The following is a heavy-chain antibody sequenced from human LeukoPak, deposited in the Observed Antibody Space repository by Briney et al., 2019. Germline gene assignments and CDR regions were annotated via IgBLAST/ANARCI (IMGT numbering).Heavy chain of an antibody. V-gene: IGHV4-34*01. CDR2: IYHSGST. D-gene: IGHD2-15*01. J-gene: IGHJ4*02. CDR3: ARCGGSCYSCLVD. Sequence: SETLSLTCVLYGGSSGGYYWSWIRQPPGKGLEWIGEIYHSGSTNYNPSLKSRVTISVDKSKNQFSLKLSSVTAADTAVYYCARCGGSCYSCLVDWGQGTLVTVSS. CDR1: GGSSGGYY.